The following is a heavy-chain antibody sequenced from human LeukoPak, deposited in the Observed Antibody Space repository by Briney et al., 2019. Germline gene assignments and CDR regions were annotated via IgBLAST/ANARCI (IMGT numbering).Heavy chain of an antibody. CDR1: GYSISSGYY. J-gene: IGHJ4*02. D-gene: IGHD3-9*01. CDR3: ARGSSSGGRYFDWLSDY. CDR2: IYHSGST. V-gene: IGHV4-38-2*02. Sequence: SETLSLTCTVSGYSISSGYYWGWIRQPPGKGLEWIGSIYHSGSTYYNPSLKSRVTISVDTSKNQFSLKLSSVTAADTAVYYCARGSSSGGRYFDWLSDYWGQGTLVTVSS.